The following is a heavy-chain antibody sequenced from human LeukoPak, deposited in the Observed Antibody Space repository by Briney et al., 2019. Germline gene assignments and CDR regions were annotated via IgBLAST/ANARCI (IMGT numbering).Heavy chain of an antibody. CDR3: ARGAWIQLWFDAFDI. D-gene: IGHD5-18*01. Sequence: GGSLRLSCSASGFTFSSYCMHWVRQAPGKGLVWVSHINGDGSGTTYADSVKGRFTISRDNAKNTLDLQMNSLRGEDTAVYYCARGAWIQLWFDAFDIWGQGTMVTVSS. CDR2: INGDGSGT. CDR1: GFTFSSYC. V-gene: IGHV3-74*01. J-gene: IGHJ3*02.